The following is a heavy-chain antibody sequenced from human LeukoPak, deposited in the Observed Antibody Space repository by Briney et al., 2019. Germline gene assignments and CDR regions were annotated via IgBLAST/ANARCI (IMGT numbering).Heavy chain of an antibody. CDR1: GFNFSSYA. Sequence: GGSLRLSCAASGFNFSSYAMSRVRQAPGKGLEWVSAISGSGGSTYYADSVKGRFTISRDNSKNTLYLQMNSLRAEDTAVYYCAKDPDGCELLDWFDPWGQGTLVTVSS. V-gene: IGHV3-23*01. CDR2: ISGSGGST. J-gene: IGHJ5*02. D-gene: IGHD1-26*01. CDR3: AKDPDGCELLDWFDP.